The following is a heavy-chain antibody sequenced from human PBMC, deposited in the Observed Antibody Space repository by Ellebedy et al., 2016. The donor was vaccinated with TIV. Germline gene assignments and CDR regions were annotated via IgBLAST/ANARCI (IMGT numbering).Heavy chain of an antibody. J-gene: IGHJ6*02. CDR3: AKRSVPGRYYGMDV. D-gene: IGHD6-19*01. Sequence: GESLKISXVASGFTFNTYSMNWVRQAPGKGLEWISYITSSSRTIYYADSVKGRFTISRDNSKNTLYLQMDSLRAEDTAVYYCAKRSVPGRYYGMDVWGQGTTVTVSS. V-gene: IGHV3-48*01. CDR1: GFTFNTYS. CDR2: ITSSSRTI.